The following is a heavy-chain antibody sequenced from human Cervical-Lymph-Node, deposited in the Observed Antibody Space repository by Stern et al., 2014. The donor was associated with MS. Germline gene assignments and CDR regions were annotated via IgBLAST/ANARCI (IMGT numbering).Heavy chain of an antibody. Sequence: EVQLVESGGGLVKPGGSLRLSCAASGFTFSSYSMNWVRQAPGKGLEWVSSISSSSSYIYYADSVKGRFTISRDNAKNSLYLQMNSLRAEDTAVYYCASGGIAAALYYYGMDVWGQGTTVTVSS. V-gene: IGHV3-21*01. D-gene: IGHD6-13*01. CDR1: GFTFSSYS. J-gene: IGHJ6*02. CDR3: ASGGIAAALYYYGMDV. CDR2: ISSSSSYI.